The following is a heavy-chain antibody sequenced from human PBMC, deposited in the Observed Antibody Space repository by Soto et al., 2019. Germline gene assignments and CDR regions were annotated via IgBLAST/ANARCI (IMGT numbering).Heavy chain of an antibody. CDR3: ARGRSSTSPYPIGY. V-gene: IGHV4-59*12. Sequence: SETLSLTCTVSGGSISSYYWSWIRQPPGKGLEWIGYIYFRGSTNYNPSLKSRVTISVDTSKNQFSLKLSSVTAADTAVYYCARGRSSTSPYPIGYWGQGTLVTVSS. CDR1: GGSISSYY. J-gene: IGHJ4*02. D-gene: IGHD2-2*01. CDR2: IYFRGST.